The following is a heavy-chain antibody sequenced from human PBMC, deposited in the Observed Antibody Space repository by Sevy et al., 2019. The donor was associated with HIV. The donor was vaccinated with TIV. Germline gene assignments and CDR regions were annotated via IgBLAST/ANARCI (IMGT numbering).Heavy chain of an antibody. CDR2: IRSKAYGGTT. V-gene: IGHV3-49*03. J-gene: IGHJ3*02. CDR3: TRGCPRITIFGVVILDAFDI. CDR1: GFTFGDYA. D-gene: IGHD3-3*01. Sequence: GGSLRLSCTASGFTFGDYAMSWFRQAPGKGLEWVGFIRSKAYGGTTEYAASVKGRFTISRDDSKSIAYLQMNSLKTEDTAVYYCTRGCPRITIFGVVILDAFDIWGQGTMVTVSS.